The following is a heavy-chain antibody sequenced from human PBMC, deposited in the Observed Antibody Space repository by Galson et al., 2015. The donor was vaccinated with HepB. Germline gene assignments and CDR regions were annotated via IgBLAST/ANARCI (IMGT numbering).Heavy chain of an antibody. J-gene: IGHJ4*02. CDR2: IGSTSNTI. V-gene: IGHV3-48*02. Sequence: SLRLSCAASGFTFSSYAMSWVRQAPGKGLEWFSYIGSTSNTIYYADSVKGRFTISRDTAKNSLYLQMNSLRDEDTAVYYCARVGSDWTLFDYWGRGTLVTVSS. D-gene: IGHD6-19*01. CDR3: ARVGSDWTLFDY. CDR1: GFTFSSYA.